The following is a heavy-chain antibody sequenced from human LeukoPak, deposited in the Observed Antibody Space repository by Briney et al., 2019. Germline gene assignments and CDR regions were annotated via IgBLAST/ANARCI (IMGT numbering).Heavy chain of an antibody. J-gene: IGHJ4*02. Sequence: GESLKISCEGSGYSFTTHWIGWVRQMPEKGLEWMGIIYPGDSDIRYSPSFQGQVTISVDKSINTAYLQWSSLKASDTAMYYCARLSMDGSVASPFDFWGQGTLVTVSS. V-gene: IGHV5-51*01. CDR2: IYPGDSDI. CDR3: ARLSMDGSVASPFDF. CDR1: GYSFTTHW. D-gene: IGHD2-2*03.